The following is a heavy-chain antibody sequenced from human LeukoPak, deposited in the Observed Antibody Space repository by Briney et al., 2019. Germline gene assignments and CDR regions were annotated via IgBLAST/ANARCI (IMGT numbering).Heavy chain of an antibody. CDR3: ARDPYSNYWFDP. D-gene: IGHD4-11*01. CDR2: IIPIFGTA. V-gene: IGHV1-69*13. CDR1: GGTCSSYA. J-gene: IGHJ5*02. Sequence: ASVKASCKASGGTCSSYAISWVRQAPGQGLEWMGGIIPIFGTANYAQKFQGRVTITADESTSTAYMELSSLRSEDTAVYYCARDPYSNYWFDPWGQGTLVTVSS.